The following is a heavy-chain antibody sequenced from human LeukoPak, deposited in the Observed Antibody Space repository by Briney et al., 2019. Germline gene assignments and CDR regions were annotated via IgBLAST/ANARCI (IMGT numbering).Heavy chain of an antibody. Sequence: GGSLRLSCAASGFAFNTYSLVWVRQAPGKGLEWVANIKPDGSEKYYVDSVKGRFTISRDNAKNSLYLQMNSLRAEDTAVYYCARGGFDWFDYWGQGTLVTVSS. CDR1: GFAFNTYS. J-gene: IGHJ4*02. D-gene: IGHD3-9*01. CDR2: IKPDGSEK. CDR3: ARGGFDWFDY. V-gene: IGHV3-7*04.